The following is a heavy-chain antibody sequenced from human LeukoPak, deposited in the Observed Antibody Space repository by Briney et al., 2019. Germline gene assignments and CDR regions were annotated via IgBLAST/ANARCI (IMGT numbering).Heavy chain of an antibody. J-gene: IGHJ4*02. CDR1: GGTFSSYA. D-gene: IGHD3-10*01. CDR2: ISAYNGNT. Sequence: ASVKVSCKASGGTFSSYAISWVRQAPGQGREWMGWISAYNGNTNYAQKLQGRVTMTTDTSTSTAYMELRSLRSDDTAVYYCARVPSSGGSGSFDYWGQGTLVTVSS. CDR3: ARVPSSGGSGSFDY. V-gene: IGHV1-18*01.